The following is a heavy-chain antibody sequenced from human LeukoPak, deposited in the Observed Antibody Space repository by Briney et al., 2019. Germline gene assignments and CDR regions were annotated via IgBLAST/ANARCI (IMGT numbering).Heavy chain of an antibody. J-gene: IGHJ6*02. CDR1: GGSFSGYY. D-gene: IGHD2-15*01. CDR2: INHSGST. V-gene: IGHV4-34*01. CDR3: ARVGGPYCSGGSCVVSYGMDV. Sequence: SETLSLTCAVYGGSFSGYYWSWIRQPPGKGLEWIGEINHSGSTNYNPSLKSRVTISVDTSKNQFSLKLSSVTAADTAVYYCARVGGPYCSGGSCVVSYGMDVWGQGTTVTVSS.